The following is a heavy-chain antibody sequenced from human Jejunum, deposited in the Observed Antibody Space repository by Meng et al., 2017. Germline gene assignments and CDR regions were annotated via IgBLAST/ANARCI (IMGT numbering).Heavy chain of an antibody. Sequence: LQLQESGPGLVKPSETLSLTCTVSGGSFSTSSYYWGWIRQAPGKGLEWSGNIYYSGSTYYNSSLKSRVTISVDTSKNQFSLTLSAVTAADTAVYYCARSPQYYDSSGFAFDPWGQGTLVTVSS. J-gene: IGHJ5*02. D-gene: IGHD3-22*01. CDR2: IYYSGST. V-gene: IGHV4-39*01. CDR1: GGSFSTSSYY. CDR3: ARSPQYYDSSGFAFDP.